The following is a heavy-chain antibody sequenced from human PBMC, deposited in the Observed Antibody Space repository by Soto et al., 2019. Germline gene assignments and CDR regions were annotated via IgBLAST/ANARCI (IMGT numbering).Heavy chain of an antibody. CDR1: GGSISSGGYY. V-gene: IGHV4-31*03. J-gene: IGHJ4*02. CDR2: IFYSGTT. CDR3: ARDKITGLFDY. Sequence: SETLSLTCTVSGGSISSGGYYWSWIRQHPGKGLEWIGYIFYSGTTYYNPSLKSRVTISVDTSKNQFSLKLSSVTAADTAVYYCARDKITGLFDYWGQGTLVTVSS. D-gene: IGHD2-8*02.